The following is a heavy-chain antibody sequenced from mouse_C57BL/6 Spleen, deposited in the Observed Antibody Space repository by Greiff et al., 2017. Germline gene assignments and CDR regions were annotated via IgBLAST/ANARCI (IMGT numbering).Heavy chain of an antibody. CDR1: GYTFTSYG. Sequence: QVQLQQSGAELARPGASVKLSCKASGYTFTSYGISWVKQRTGQGLEWIGEIYPRSGNTYYNEKFKGKATLTADKSSSTSYMELRSLTSEDSAVYFCARGHYGSSYAMVYWGQGTSVTVSS. J-gene: IGHJ4*01. V-gene: IGHV1-81*01. CDR3: ARGHYGSSYAMVY. CDR2: IYPRSGNT. D-gene: IGHD1-1*01.